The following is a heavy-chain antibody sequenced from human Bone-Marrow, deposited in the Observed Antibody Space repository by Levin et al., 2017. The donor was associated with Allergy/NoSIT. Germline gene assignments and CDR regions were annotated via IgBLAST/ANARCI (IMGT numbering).Heavy chain of an antibody. CDR3: ARDIGQPDSYDYYFYGMDV. CDR2: ISDTGDRK. Sequence: PGGSLRLCCEASGFTFSIYGMTWVRQAPGKGLEWVSSISDTGDRKYYADSVKGRFTISRDNSKNTLYLQMISLRADDTAIYYCARDIGQPDSYDYYFYGMDVWGQGTTVTVSS. J-gene: IGHJ6*02. V-gene: IGHV3-23*01. D-gene: IGHD1-26*01. CDR1: GFTFSIYG.